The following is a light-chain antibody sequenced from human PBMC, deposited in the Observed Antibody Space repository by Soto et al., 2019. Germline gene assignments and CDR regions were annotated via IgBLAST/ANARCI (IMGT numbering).Light chain of an antibody. V-gene: IGKV1-33*01. CDR1: QDISNR. CDR2: DAS. Sequence: DIQMTQSPSSLSASVGDRVTITCQASQDISNRLNWYQQKPGKAPTLLIYDASNLQTGVPSRFGGSKSGTDFTFTTSSLQPEDIATHYSHQYDNLPPITFGQGKRLEIK. CDR3: HQYDNLPPIT. J-gene: IGKJ5*01.